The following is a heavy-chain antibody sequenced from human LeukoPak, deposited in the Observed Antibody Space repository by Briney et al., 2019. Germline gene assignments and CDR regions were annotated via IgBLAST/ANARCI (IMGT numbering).Heavy chain of an antibody. Sequence: ASVKVSCKASGYTFTSYDINWVRQATGQGLEWRGWMNPNSGNTGYAQKFQGRVTMTRNTSISTAYMELSSLRSEDTAVYYCARARYYDILTGLYYFDYWGQGTLVTVSS. CDR1: GYTFTSYD. CDR2: MNPNSGNT. CDR3: ARARYYDILTGLYYFDY. J-gene: IGHJ4*02. V-gene: IGHV1-8*01. D-gene: IGHD3-9*01.